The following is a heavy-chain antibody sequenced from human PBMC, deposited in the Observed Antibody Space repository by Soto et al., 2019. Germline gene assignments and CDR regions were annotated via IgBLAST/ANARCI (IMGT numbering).Heavy chain of an antibody. CDR2: IYYSGST. D-gene: IGHD3-9*01. Sequence: SETLSLTCTVSGGSISSYYWSWIRQPPGKGLEWIGYIYYSGSTNYNPSLKSRVTISVDTSKNQFSLKLSSVTAADTAVYYCARHAGGFDILTGSWGQGTLVTVSS. CDR1: GGSISSYY. V-gene: IGHV4-59*08. J-gene: IGHJ5*02. CDR3: ARHAGGFDILTGS.